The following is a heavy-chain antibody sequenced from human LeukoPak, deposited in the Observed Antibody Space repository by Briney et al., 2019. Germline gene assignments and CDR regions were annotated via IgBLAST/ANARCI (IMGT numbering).Heavy chain of an antibody. CDR3: AREKGYYDSSGYSFIDY. V-gene: IGHV4-39*07. J-gene: IGHJ4*02. CDR1: GGSIRSSYYY. Sequence: SETLSLTCTVSGGSIRSSYYYWGWIRQPPGKGLEWIGSIYDSGSTYYNPSLKSRVTISVDTSKNQFSLKLSSVTAADTAVYYCAREKGYYDSSGYSFIDYWGQGTLVTVSS. D-gene: IGHD3-22*01. CDR2: IYDSGST.